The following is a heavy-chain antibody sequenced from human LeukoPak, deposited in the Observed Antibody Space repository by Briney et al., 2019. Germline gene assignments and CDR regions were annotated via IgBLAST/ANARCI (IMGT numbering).Heavy chain of an antibody. CDR3: ARDWAPDSVMVRGVLGY. V-gene: IGHV3-21*01. CDR2: ISSSSSYI. CDR1: GFTFSSYS. D-gene: IGHD3-10*01. J-gene: IGHJ4*02. Sequence: GGSPRLSCAASGFTFSSYSMNWVRQAPGKGLEWVSSISSSSSYIYYADSGKGRFTISRDNAKNSLYLQMNRLRAEDTPVYYCARDWAPDSVMVRGVLGYWGQGTLVTVSS.